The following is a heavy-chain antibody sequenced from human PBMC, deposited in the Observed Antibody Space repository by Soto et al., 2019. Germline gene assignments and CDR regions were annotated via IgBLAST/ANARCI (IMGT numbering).Heavy chain of an antibody. CDR3: AREVGHMDV. CDR1: GYTFTTYG. J-gene: IGHJ6*02. Sequence: QVQLVQSGAEVKKPGASVKVSCKAFGYTFTTYGINWVRQAPGQGLEWMGWVSPYNGDTTCAQKVQGRVTMTTDTSTRTAYLELGSLRSDDTAVYYCAREVGHMDVWGQRTTVTVSS. CDR2: VSPYNGDT. V-gene: IGHV1-18*04.